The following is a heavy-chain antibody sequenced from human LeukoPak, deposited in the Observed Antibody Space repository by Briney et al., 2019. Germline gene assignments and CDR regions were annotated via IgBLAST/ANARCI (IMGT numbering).Heavy chain of an antibody. J-gene: IGHJ4*02. CDR1: GFTFSSYA. CDR2: ISGSVGST. CDR3: AKGIAAPAVEDY. V-gene: IGHV3-23*01. Sequence: GGSLRRSCAASGFTFSSYATSWVRPAPGKGLEWVSAISGSVGSTYYADSVKGRFTISRDNSKNTLYLQMNSLRAEDTAVYYCAKGIAAPAVEDYWGQGTLVTVSS. D-gene: IGHD6-13*01.